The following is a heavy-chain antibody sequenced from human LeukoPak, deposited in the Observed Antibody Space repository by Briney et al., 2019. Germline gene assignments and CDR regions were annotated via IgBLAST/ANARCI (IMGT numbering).Heavy chain of an antibody. D-gene: IGHD3-3*01. CDR1: GGSISSYY. V-gene: IGHV4-59*01. J-gene: IGHJ4*02. Sequence: SETQSLTCTDSGGSISSYYWSWIRQPPGKGLEWIGYIYYSGSTNYNPSLKSRVTISVDTSKNQFSLKLSSVTAADTAVYYCARVGRYYDFWSGYYYNYFDYWGQGTLVTVSS. CDR2: IYYSGST. CDR3: ARVGRYYDFWSGYYYNYFDY.